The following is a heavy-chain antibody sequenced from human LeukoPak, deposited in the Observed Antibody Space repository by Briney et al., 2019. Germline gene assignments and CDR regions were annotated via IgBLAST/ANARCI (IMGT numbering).Heavy chain of an antibody. D-gene: IGHD6-19*01. V-gene: IGHV4-39*07. CDR1: GGSIRSSYYY. CDR3: AREVREQWLVRSY. J-gene: IGHJ4*02. CDR2: IYDSGST. Sequence: SETLSLTCTVSGGSIRSSYYYWGWIRQPPGKGLEWIGSIYDSGSTYYNPSLKSRVTISVDTSKNQFSLKLSSVTAADTAVYYCAREVREQWLVRSYWGQGTLVTVSS.